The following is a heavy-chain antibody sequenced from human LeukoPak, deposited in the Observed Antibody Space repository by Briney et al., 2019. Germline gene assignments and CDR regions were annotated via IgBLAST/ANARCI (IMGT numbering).Heavy chain of an antibody. CDR2: ILYDGSNK. D-gene: IGHD3-22*01. Sequence: GGSLRLSCAASEFTFSSYAMHWVRQAPGKGLEWVAVILYDGSNKKYADSVKGRFTISRDNSKNTLYLQMNSLRAEDTAVYYCARAKPMIAEEYYFDYWGQGTLVTVSS. V-gene: IGHV3-30*03. CDR1: EFTFSSYA. J-gene: IGHJ4*02. CDR3: ARAKPMIAEEYYFDY.